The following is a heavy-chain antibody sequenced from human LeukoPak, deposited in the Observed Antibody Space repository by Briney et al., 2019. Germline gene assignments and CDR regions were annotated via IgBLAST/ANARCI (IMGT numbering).Heavy chain of an antibody. CDR1: AFTFSDYS. CDR2: ISGRSSTI. Sequence: GGSLRLSCAASAFTFSDYSMNWVRQAPGKGLEWVSYISGRSSTIYYADSVKGRFTISRDNAKNTLYLQMNSLRAEDTAVYYCARDRPTYAFDIWGQGTMVTVSS. J-gene: IGHJ3*02. CDR3: ARDRPTYAFDI. V-gene: IGHV3-48*04.